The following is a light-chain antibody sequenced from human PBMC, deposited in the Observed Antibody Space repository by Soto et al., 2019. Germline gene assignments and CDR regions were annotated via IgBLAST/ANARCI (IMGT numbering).Light chain of an antibody. CDR1: QSVSSN. J-gene: IGKJ5*01. Sequence: EIVMTQSPATLSVSPGERATLSCRASQSVSSNLAWYQQKPGQAPRLLIYGASTRATGIPARFSGSGSGTECTLTLSSLQSEDFAVYYCQHYNNWPPITFGQGTRLEI. CDR2: GAS. V-gene: IGKV3-15*01. CDR3: QHYNNWPPIT.